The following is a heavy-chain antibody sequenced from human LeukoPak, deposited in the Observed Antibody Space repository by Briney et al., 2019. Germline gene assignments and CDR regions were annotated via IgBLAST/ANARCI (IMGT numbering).Heavy chain of an antibody. J-gene: IGHJ6*03. Sequence: SETLSLTCAVYGGSFSGYYWSWIRQPPGKGLGWIGEINHSGSTNYNPSLKSRVTISVDTSKNQFSLKLSSVTAADTAVYYCARGPHRSSDYYYYYYMDVRGKGTTVTVSS. D-gene: IGHD3-10*01. CDR2: INHSGST. CDR3: ARGPHRSSDYYYYYYMDV. V-gene: IGHV4-34*01. CDR1: GGSFSGYY.